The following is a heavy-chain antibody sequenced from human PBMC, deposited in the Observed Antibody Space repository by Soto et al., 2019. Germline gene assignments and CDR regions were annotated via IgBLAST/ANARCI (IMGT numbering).Heavy chain of an antibody. CDR2: ITYDGSNK. Sequence: LRLSCQASGFNFDNYGMHWVRQAPGKGLEWVAVITYDGSNKYYADSVKGRFTISRDNSKNTLSLHLHTLKPEDTAVYHCAKDRVGGTFYTPLGFWGQGTLVTVSS. CDR1: GFNFDNYG. CDR3: AKDRVGGTFYTPLGF. D-gene: IGHD1-7*01. V-gene: IGHV3-30*18. J-gene: IGHJ4*02.